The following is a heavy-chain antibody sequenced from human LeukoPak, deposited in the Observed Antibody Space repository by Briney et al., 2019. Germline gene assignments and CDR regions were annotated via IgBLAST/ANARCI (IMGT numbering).Heavy chain of an antibody. CDR2: ISGLSTHI. CDR1: GFTFSDYD. D-gene: IGHD3-16*01. J-gene: IGHJ4*02. V-gene: IGHV3-69-1*02. Sequence: GGSLRLSCSASGFTFSDYDMNWVRQAPGNGLEWVSSISGLSTHIYYGDSVKGRFSISRDNAKNSVYLQMNSLGVEDTAIYYCGRAFPPLRTSSAGDLWGQGILVTVSS. CDR3: GRAFPPLRTSSAGDL.